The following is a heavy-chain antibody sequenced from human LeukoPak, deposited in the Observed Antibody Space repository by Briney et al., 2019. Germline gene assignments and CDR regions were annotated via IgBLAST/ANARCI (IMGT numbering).Heavy chain of an antibody. CDR2: IYYSGST. CDR1: GGSTSSYY. Sequence: SETLSLTCTASGGSTSSYYWSWIRQPPGKGLEWIGYIYYSGSTNYNPSLKSRVTISVDTSKNQFSLKLSSVTAADTAVYYCASHSMVQGVMFWGQGTLVTVSS. D-gene: IGHD3-10*01. V-gene: IGHV4-59*01. J-gene: IGHJ4*02. CDR3: ASHSMVQGVMF.